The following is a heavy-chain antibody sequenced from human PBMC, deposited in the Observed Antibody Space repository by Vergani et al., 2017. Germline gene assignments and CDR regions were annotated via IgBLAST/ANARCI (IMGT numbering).Heavy chain of an antibody. CDR3: ARLRMVRENYYGMDV. J-gene: IGHJ6*02. CDR1: GYSFTSYW. CDR2: IYPGDSDT. Sequence: EVQLVQSGAEVKKPGESLKISCKGSGYSFTSYWIGWVRQKPGKGLEWMGIIYPGDSDTRYSPSFQGQVTISADKAISTASLQWSSLKASDTAMYYCARLRMVRENYYGMDVWGQGTTVTVSS. V-gene: IGHV5-51*01. D-gene: IGHD3-10*01.